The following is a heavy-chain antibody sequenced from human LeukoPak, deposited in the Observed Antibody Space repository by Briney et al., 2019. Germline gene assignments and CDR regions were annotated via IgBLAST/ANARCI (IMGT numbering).Heavy chain of an antibody. Sequence: GGSLRLSCAASGFTFSSYAMHWVRQAPGKGLEWVAVISYDGSNKYYADSVKGRFTISRDNSKNTLYLQMNSLRAEDTAVYYCAKEGAVAGYFDYWGQGTLVTVSS. V-gene: IGHV3-30*04. D-gene: IGHD6-19*01. CDR3: AKEGAVAGYFDY. J-gene: IGHJ4*02. CDR2: ISYDGSNK. CDR1: GFTFSSYA.